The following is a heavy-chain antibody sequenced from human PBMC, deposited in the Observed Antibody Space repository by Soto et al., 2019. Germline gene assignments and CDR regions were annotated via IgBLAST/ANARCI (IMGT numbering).Heavy chain of an antibody. CDR1: GFTFSPYA. J-gene: IGHJ4*02. D-gene: IGHD2-2*01. Sequence: QVQLVESGGGVVQPGRSLRLSCAASGFTFSPYAMHWVRQAPGKGLEWVAVISYDGNNKNYADSVKGRLAISRDNSRNTPYLKMNSLRAEDTAVYYCARARLDTPALDYWGQGTLVTVSS. CDR3: ARARLDTPALDY. V-gene: IGHV3-30*09. CDR2: ISYDGNNK.